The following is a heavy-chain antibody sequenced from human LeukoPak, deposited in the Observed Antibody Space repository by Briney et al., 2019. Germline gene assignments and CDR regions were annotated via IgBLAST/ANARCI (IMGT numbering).Heavy chain of an antibody. Sequence: GASVKVSCKASGYTFTSYGISWVRQAPGQGLEWMGWISAYNGNTNYAQKFQGRVTITRNTSISTAYMELSSLRSEDTAVYYCAREARFSGPGGWFDPWGQGTLVTVSS. V-gene: IGHV1-18*01. CDR3: AREARFSGPGGWFDP. J-gene: IGHJ5*02. D-gene: IGHD6-19*01. CDR1: GYTFTSYG. CDR2: ISAYNGNT.